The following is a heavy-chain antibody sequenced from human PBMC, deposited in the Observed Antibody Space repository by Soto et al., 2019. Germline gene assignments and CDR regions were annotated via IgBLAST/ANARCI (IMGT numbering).Heavy chain of an antibody. V-gene: IGHV1-3*01. CDR2: INAGNGNT. Sequence: ASVTVSCKASGYTFTSYAMHWVRQAPGQRLEWMGWINAGNGNTKYSQKFQGRVTITRDTSASTAYMELSSLRSEDTAVYYCARTRLGIKDAFDIWGQGTMVTVSS. CDR1: GYTFTSYA. D-gene: IGHD7-27*01. CDR3: ARTRLGIKDAFDI. J-gene: IGHJ3*02.